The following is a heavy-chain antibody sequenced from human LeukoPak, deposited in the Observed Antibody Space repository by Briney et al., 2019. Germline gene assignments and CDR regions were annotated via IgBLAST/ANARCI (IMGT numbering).Heavy chain of an antibody. V-gene: IGHV4-59*01. J-gene: IGHJ4*02. CDR1: GGSTSTYY. CDR3: ARSELLWFGKVNSGFDF. D-gene: IGHD3-10*01. Sequence: SETLSLTCTVSGGSTSTYYWSWIRQPPGKGLEWIGYVYYSGSTNYNPSLMSRVTISVDASENQFSLKLNSVTAADTAMYYCARSELLWFGKVNSGFDFWGQGTLVTVSS. CDR2: VYYSGST.